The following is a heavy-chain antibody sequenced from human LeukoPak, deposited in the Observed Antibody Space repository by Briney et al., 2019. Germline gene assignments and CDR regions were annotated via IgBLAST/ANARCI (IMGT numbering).Heavy chain of an antibody. V-gene: IGHV3-7*01. CDR2: IKQDESEK. CDR3: ARGLGMNDAFDI. CDR1: GFTFSSYW. Sequence: PGGSLRLSCAASGFTFSSYWMSWVRQAPGKGLEWVANIKQDESEKYYVDSVKGRFTISRDNAKDSLYLQMTSLRAEDTAVYYCARGLGMNDAFDIWGQGTMVTVSS. J-gene: IGHJ3*02.